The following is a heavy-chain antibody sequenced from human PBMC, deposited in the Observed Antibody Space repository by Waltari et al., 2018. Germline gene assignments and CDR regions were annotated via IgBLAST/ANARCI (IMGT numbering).Heavy chain of an antibody. CDR2: VRGDGKT. CDR1: GDSMGTRDY. J-gene: IGHJ4*02. Sequence: QLQLQESGPGLVKPSGTLSLICAVSGDSMGTRDYWSWVRQPPGKGLEWIGQVRGDGKTNYNPSFASRVTMSLDTSTYHFALKLTSATAADTALYYCARDRGRGLYLDTWGQGTLVTVSP. V-gene: IGHV4-4*02. D-gene: IGHD1-1*01. CDR3: ARDRGRGLYLDT.